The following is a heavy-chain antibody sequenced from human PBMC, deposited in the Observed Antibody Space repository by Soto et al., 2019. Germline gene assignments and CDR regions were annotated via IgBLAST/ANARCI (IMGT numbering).Heavy chain of an antibody. CDR1: EYTFTSYD. V-gene: IGHV1-8*01. CDR3: ARRTKRDRILDY. Sequence: QVQLVQSGAEVKKPGASVKVSCKASEYTFTSYDINWVRQATGQGLEWMGWMNPNSGNTGYAQKFQGRVTMTRNTSISAAYMELSSLRSEDTAVYYCARRTKRDRILDYWGQGTLVTVSS. J-gene: IGHJ4*02. CDR2: MNPNSGNT. D-gene: IGHD3-3*01.